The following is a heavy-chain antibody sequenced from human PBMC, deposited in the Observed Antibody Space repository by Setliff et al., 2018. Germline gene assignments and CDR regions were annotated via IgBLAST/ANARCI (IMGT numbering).Heavy chain of an antibody. CDR3: AKDPADITIFGVVICDDY. Sequence: GGSLRLSCAASGFSFANYAMHWVRQVPGKGLEWVSSVTGSGGGTYYADSVKGRFTISRDNSKNTLYLQMNSLRAKDTAVYYCAKDPADITIFGVVICDDYWGQGTLVTVSS. CDR2: VTGSGGGT. V-gene: IGHV3-23*01. J-gene: IGHJ4*02. CDR1: GFSFANYA. D-gene: IGHD3-3*01.